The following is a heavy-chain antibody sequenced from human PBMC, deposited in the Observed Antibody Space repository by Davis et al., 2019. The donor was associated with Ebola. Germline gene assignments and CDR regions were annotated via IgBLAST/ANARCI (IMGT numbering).Heavy chain of an antibody. V-gene: IGHV4-59*01. J-gene: IGHJ4*01. CDR3: ARDFDY. CDR2: IYYSGST. Sequence: MPSETLSLTCTVSGGSMRGYYLSWIRQPPGKGLEWIGYIYYSGSTNYNPSLKSRVTISLDTSKNQFSLKLSSVTAADTAVYYWARDFDYWGQGTLVTVSS. CDR1: GGSMRGYY.